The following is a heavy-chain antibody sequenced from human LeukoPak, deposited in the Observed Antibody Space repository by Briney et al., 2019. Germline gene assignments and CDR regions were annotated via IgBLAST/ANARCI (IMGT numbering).Heavy chain of an antibody. CDR1: GRSFSVYY. D-gene: IGHD3-10*01. CDR2: INESGTT. V-gene: IGHV4-34*01. J-gene: IGHJ5*02. CDR3: ARALMTLVRGVPRTTWFHP. Sequence: SETLSLTCAVFGRSFSVYYWTWLRQSPGKGLEWLGEINESGTTNYNASLNNRVTISVDTSKNQFSLKLTSLTAADTAVFYCARALMTLVRGVPRTTWFHPWGQGTLVTVSS.